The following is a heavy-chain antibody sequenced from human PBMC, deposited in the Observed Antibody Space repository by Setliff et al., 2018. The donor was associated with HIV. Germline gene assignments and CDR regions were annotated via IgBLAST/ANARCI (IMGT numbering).Heavy chain of an antibody. D-gene: IGHD4-17*01. V-gene: IGHV3-48*01. CDR1: GFTFGSYT. CDR3: AKDPAVNAYGDYPLGGMDV. J-gene: IGHJ6*04. Sequence: GGSLRLSCAASGFTFGSYTMNWVRQAPGKGLEWVTYMGFTSTSITYADSVKGRFTISRDNAKNSLYLQMNSLRVEDTAVYYCAKDPAVNAYGDYPLGGMDVWGKGTTVTVSS. CDR2: MGFTSTSI.